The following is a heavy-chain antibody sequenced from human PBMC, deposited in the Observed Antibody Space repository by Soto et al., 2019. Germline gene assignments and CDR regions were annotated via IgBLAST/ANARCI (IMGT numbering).Heavy chain of an antibody. D-gene: IGHD3-9*01. CDR2: ISKDGSNK. CDR3: AKETGPQGGFDY. J-gene: IGHJ4*02. CDR1: GFTFSNYA. Sequence: GGSLRLSWAVSGFTFSNYAMHWVRPAPGKGLEWVAVISKDGSNKYYGDFVKGRFTISRDSSKNTLYLQMNSLREEDTAVYYCAKETGPQGGFDYWGQGTLVTVSS. V-gene: IGHV3-30*18.